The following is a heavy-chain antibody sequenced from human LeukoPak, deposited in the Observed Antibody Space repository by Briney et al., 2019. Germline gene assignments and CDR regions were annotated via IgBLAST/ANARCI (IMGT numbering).Heavy chain of an antibody. CDR3: ARVARPGYYYYMDV. CDR2: IIPIFGTA. D-gene: IGHD6-6*01. J-gene: IGHJ6*03. Sequence: SVKVSCKASGGTFSSYAISWVRQAPGQGLEWMGGIIPIFGTANYAQKFQGRVTITADESTSTAYMELSRLRSDDTAVYYCARVARPGYYYYMDVWGKGTTVTVSS. V-gene: IGHV1-69*13. CDR1: GGTFSSYA.